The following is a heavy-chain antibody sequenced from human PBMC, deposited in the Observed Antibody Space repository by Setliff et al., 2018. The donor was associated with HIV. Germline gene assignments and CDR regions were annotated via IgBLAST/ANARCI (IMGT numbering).Heavy chain of an antibody. Sequence: GASVKVSCKASGDTFRSYAISWVRQAPGQGLEWMGRIIPILATSNYTQKFQGRVTITADKSTRTAYMELSSLRSEDTAVYYCARDSDYYDSSGRHIRLFDYWGQGTLVTVSS. D-gene: IGHD3-22*01. CDR1: GDTFRSYA. CDR3: ARDSDYYDSSGRHIRLFDY. CDR2: IIPILATS. V-gene: IGHV1-69*06. J-gene: IGHJ4*02.